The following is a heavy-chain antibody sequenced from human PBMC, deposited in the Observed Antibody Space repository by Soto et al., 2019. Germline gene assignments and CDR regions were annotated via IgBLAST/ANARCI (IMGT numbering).Heavy chain of an antibody. CDR2: INHSGST. J-gene: IGHJ4*02. CDR3: AAIANPVDTAMVHGDY. V-gene: IGHV4-34*01. CDR1: GGSFSGYY. Sequence: SETLSLTCAVYGGSFSGYYWSWIRQPPGKGLEWIGEINHSGSTNYNPSLKSRVTISVDTSKNQFSLKLSSVTAADTAVYYCAAIANPVDTAMVHGDYWGQGTLVTVSS. D-gene: IGHD5-18*01.